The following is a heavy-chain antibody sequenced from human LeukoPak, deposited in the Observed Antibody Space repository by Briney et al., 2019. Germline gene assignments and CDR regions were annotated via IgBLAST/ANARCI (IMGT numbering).Heavy chain of an antibody. J-gene: IGHJ4*02. CDR3: ARDYGDYVIGFDY. V-gene: IGHV1-18*01. CDR1: GYAFTSYG. CDR2: VTPYSFNT. D-gene: IGHD4-17*01. Sequence: ASVKVSCKASGYAFTSYGISWVRQTPGQGLEWLGWVTPYSFNTNSAQKFQGRVTMTTDTSTSTAYMELRSLRSDDTAVYYCARDYGDYVIGFDYWGQGTLVTVSS.